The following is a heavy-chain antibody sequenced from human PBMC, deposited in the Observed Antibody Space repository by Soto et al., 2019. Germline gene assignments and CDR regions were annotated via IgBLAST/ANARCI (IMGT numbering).Heavy chain of an antibody. CDR3: ARLVSSGWAYYYYYGMDV. CDR1: GYSFTSYW. J-gene: IGHJ6*01. Sequence: PGESLKISCKGSGYSFTSYWIGWVRQMPGKGLERMGIIYPGDSDTRYSPSFQGQVTISADKSISTAYLQWSSLKASDTAMYYCARLVSSGWAYYYYYGMDVWGQGTTVTVSS. V-gene: IGHV5-51*01. CDR2: IYPGDSDT. D-gene: IGHD6-19*01.